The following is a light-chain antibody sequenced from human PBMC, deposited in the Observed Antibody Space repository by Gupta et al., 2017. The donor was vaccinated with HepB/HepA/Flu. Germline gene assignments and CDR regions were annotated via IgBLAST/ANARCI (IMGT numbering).Light chain of an antibody. J-gene: IGLJ1*01. V-gene: IGLV1-44*01. Sequence: QSVLTPPPSVSGTPGQRVTISCSGSSSNIGSNIVNWYRQLPGTAPQLLIYKNNQRPSGVPDRLSGSKSGTTASLAISGLRSEDEADYYCAAGDDSPDAYVFGTGTKVTVL. CDR2: KNN. CDR3: AAGDDSPDAYV. CDR1: SSNIGSNI.